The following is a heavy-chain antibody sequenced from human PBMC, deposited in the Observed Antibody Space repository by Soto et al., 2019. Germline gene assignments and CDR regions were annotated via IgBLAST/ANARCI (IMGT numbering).Heavy chain of an antibody. J-gene: IGHJ4*02. CDR1: GVSINSGGYS. V-gene: IGHV4-30-2*01. CDR2: IYHSGST. Sequence: SETLSLTCAVSGVSINSGGYSWSWIRQPPGKGLEWIGYIYHSGSTYYNPSLKSRVTISIDMSNNQFSLKLSSVTAANTAVYYCARGDINYSDFDYWGQGTLVTVSS. CDR3: ARGDINYSDFDY. D-gene: IGHD4-4*01.